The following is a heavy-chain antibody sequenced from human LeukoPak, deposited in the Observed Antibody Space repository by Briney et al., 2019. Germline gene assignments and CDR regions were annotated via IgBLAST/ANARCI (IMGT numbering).Heavy chain of an antibody. J-gene: IGHJ4*02. Sequence: SVKVSCKASGGTFSSYAISWVRQAPGQGLEWMGRIIPILGIANYAQKFQGRVTITADKSTSTAYMELSSLRPEDTAVYYCARDNTAMAADDWGQGTLVTVSS. V-gene: IGHV1-69*04. CDR3: ARDNTAMAADD. CDR2: IIPILGIA. CDR1: GGTFSSYA. D-gene: IGHD5-18*01.